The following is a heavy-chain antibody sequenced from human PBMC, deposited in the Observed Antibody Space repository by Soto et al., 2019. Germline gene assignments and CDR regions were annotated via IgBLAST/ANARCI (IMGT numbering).Heavy chain of an antibody. CDR1: GYTFTSYG. J-gene: IGHJ4*02. CDR3: ARDLIVAVAGTRFDY. D-gene: IGHD6-19*01. Sequence: ASVKVSCKASGYTFTSYGISWVRQAPGQGLEWMGWISAYNGNTNYAQKLQGRVTMITDTSTSTAYMELRSLRSDDTAVYYCARDLIVAVAGTRFDYWGQGTLV. CDR2: ISAYNGNT. V-gene: IGHV1-18*01.